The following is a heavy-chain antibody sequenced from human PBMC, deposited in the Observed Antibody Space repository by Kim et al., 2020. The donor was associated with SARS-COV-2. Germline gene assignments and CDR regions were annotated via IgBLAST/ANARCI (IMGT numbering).Heavy chain of an antibody. J-gene: IGHJ4*02. CDR2: GGDN. CDR3: VRGLAIF. Sequence: GGDNYEVDSVTGRFTVSGDNAKSALYLQLNSLRAEDTAVYYCVRGLAIFWGQGTLVTVSS. V-gene: IGHV3-7*03. D-gene: IGHD3-3*01.